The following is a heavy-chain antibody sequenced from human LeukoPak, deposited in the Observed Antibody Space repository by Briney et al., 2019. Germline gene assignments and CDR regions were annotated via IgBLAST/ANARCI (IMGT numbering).Heavy chain of an antibody. CDR3: AKLGFLTGSFDS. Sequence: PGGSLRLSCAGSGFIFSTYVLSWVRQAPGKGLEWVSSLSHSGGSAYYTDSVKGRFTISRDNSKNTLYLHMNSLRVGDTAVYFCAKLGFLTGSFDSWGQGTLVSVSS. CDR1: GFIFSTYV. V-gene: IGHV3-23*01. D-gene: IGHD3-9*01. J-gene: IGHJ4*02. CDR2: LSHSGGSA.